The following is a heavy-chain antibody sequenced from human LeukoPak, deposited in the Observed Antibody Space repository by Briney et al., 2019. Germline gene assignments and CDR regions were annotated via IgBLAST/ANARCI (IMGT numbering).Heavy chain of an antibody. Sequence: GGSLRLSCAASVFTFSTFAMHWVRLSPEKGLEWVSSITGSGPYILYANSVKRRFTISRDNTKNLLYLEMNSLRAEDTAMYYCVRDVGAVRGEVYFDYWGQGTLVTVSS. D-gene: IGHD3-16*01. V-gene: IGHV3-21*06. CDR1: VFTFSTFA. CDR3: VRDVGAVRGEVYFDY. CDR2: ITGSGPYI. J-gene: IGHJ4*02.